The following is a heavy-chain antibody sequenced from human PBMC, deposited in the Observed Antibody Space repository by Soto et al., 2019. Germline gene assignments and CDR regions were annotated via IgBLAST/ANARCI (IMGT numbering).Heavy chain of an antibody. D-gene: IGHD3-22*01. CDR2: IIPGFGTP. J-gene: IGHJ5*02. V-gene: IGHV1-69*06. Sequence: QLVQSGAEVRKPGSSLKVSCKASGGNFNSFSVSWVRQAPGQGLEWMGNIIPGFGTPTYAQTFQGRVTISADISTSTVSLQLSSLTFEDTAVYYCAREWANSSGYPFDLWGHGTLVAVSS. CDR3: AREWANSSGYPFDL. CDR1: GGNFNSFS.